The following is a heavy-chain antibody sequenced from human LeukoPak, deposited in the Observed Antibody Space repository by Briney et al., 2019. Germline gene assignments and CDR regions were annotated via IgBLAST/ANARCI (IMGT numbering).Heavy chain of an antibody. CDR2: ISYGGSNK. J-gene: IGHJ4*02. CDR3: AREGGYSGYDSDPRGYYFDY. D-gene: IGHD5-12*01. Sequence: GGSLRLSCAASGFTFSSYGMHWVRQAPGKGLEWLAGISYGGSNKYYADSVKGRFTISRDNTENTLYLQMNSLRAEDTAVYYCAREGGYSGYDSDPRGYYFDYWGQGTLVTVSS. CDR1: GFTFSSYG. V-gene: IGHV3-30-3*01.